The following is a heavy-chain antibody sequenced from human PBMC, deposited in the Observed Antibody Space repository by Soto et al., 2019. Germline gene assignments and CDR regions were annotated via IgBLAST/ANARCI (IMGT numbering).Heavy chain of an antibody. Sequence: QVQLVQSGAEVKKPGSSVKVSCKASGGTFRTSAISWVRQAPGQGLEWVGGIMPVFRRPKYAQNFQDRVTITADESTSTAYMELNSLRSDDTDVYYCARDKDRLQLGGNYYFIVAVWGQGTAVTVSS. V-gene: IGHV1-69*12. D-gene: IGHD1-1*01. CDR3: ARDKDRLQLGGNYYFIVAV. J-gene: IGHJ6*02. CDR2: IMPVFRRP. CDR1: GGTFRTSA.